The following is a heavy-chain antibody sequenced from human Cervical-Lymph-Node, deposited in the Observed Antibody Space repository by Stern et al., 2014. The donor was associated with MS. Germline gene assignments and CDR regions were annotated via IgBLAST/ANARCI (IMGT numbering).Heavy chain of an antibody. Sequence: EVQLVESGGTLVQPGGSLRLSCAASGFTFSSYAMSWVRQAPGKGLEWVSVSSGIDGSTFYADSVKGRFTISRDNSKNTLFLQMNSLRAEDTAVYYCAKVYGSGPFDYWGQGTLVTVSS. V-gene: IGHV3-23*04. CDR2: SSGIDGST. CDR3: AKVYGSGPFDY. CDR1: GFTFSSYA. J-gene: IGHJ4*02. D-gene: IGHD6-19*01.